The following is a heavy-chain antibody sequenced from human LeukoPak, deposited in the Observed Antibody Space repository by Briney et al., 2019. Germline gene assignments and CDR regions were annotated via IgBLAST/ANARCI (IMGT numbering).Heavy chain of an antibody. V-gene: IGHV3-23*01. J-gene: IGHJ4*02. D-gene: IGHD6-19*01. CDR3: ATSSGWYPKYFDY. CDR2: ISGSGGDT. CDR1: GFTFSDYY. Sequence: SGGSLRLSCAASGFTFSDYYMSWIRQAPGKGLEWVSAISGSGGDTYYADSVKGRFTISRDNSKNTLYPQMNSLRAEDTALYYCATSSGWYPKYFDYWGQGTLVTVSS.